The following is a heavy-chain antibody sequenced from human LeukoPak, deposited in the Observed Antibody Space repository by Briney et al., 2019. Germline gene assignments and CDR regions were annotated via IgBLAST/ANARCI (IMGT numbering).Heavy chain of an antibody. J-gene: IGHJ4*02. CDR2: INPNSGGT. Sequence: ASVKVSCKASGYTFTGYYMHWVRQAPGQGLEWMGWINPNSGGTNYAQKFQGRVTMTRDTSISTAYMELSRLRSDDTAVYYCARAPSGRYDSSGYYYLHWGQGTLVTVSS. CDR1: GYTFTGYY. CDR3: ARAPSGRYDSSGYYYLH. V-gene: IGHV1-2*02. D-gene: IGHD3-22*01.